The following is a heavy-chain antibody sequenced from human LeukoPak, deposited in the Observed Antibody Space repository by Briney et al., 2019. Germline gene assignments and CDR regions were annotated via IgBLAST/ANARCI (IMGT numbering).Heavy chain of an antibody. Sequence: SETLSLTCTVSGYSISSGYYWGWIRQPPGKGLEWIGSIYHSGRTFYNPSLKSRVTISVDTSKNQFSLKLSSVTAADTAVYYCARQTGSGLFILPGGQGTLVTVSS. J-gene: IGHJ4*02. CDR3: ARQTGSGLFILP. D-gene: IGHD3/OR15-3a*01. V-gene: IGHV4-38-2*02. CDR2: IYHSGRT. CDR1: GYSISSGYY.